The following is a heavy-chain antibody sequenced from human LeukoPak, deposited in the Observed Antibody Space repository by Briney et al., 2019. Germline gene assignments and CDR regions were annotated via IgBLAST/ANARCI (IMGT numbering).Heavy chain of an antibody. D-gene: IGHD3-9*01. CDR1: GYSFTTYG. CDR2: ISVYNGNA. J-gene: IGHJ5*02. Sequence: ASVKVSCKASGYSFTTYGITWVRQAPGQGLEWMGWISVYNGNAKSVKKFQGRLTMTTDTSTTTAYMELRSLTSDDTAVYYCGRNYDILSGRHVGAYWLDVWGQGTLVTVSS. V-gene: IGHV1-18*01. CDR3: GRNYDILSGRHVGAYWLDV.